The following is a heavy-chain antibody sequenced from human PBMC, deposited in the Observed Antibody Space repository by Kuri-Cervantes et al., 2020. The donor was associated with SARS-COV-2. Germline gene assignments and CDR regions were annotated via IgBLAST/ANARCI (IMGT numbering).Heavy chain of an antibody. V-gene: IGHV5-51*01. CDR2: IFPRDSDT. D-gene: IGHD1-7*01. Sequence: KVSCKGSGYSFSSSWIGWVRQMPGKGLEWMGIIFPRDSDTRYSPSFQGQVTISVDKSISTAYLQWSSLRASDTAMYYCARGRNYKNYFDYWGQGTLVTVSS. CDR1: GYSFSSSW. CDR3: ARGRNYKNYFDY. J-gene: IGHJ4*02.